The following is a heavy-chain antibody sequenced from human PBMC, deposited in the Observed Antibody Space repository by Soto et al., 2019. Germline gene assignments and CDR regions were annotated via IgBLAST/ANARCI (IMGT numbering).Heavy chain of an antibody. CDR3: ALILGVVVAASHLDDAFDI. CDR2: ISSSSSYI. D-gene: IGHD2-15*01. J-gene: IGHJ3*02. CDR1: GFTFSSYS. V-gene: IGHV3-21*01. Sequence: PGGSLRLSCAASGFTFSSYSMNWVRQAPGKGLEWVSSISSSSSYIYYADSVKGRFTISRDNAKNSLYLQMNSLRAEDTAVYYCALILGVVVAASHLDDAFDIWGQGTMVTVSS.